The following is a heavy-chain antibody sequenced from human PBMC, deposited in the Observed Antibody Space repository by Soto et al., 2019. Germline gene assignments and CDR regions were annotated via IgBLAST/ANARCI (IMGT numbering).Heavy chain of an antibody. J-gene: IGHJ6*02. CDR3: ARVDATKMVVTTNFAMDV. Sequence: QVQLVQSGAEVKKPGSSVKVSCKASGGSLSNYGISWVRQAPGQGLEWMGAIIPVFGTPNYAQKFQERVTIAAEESTTTVYMAVRSLTSKDTAVYYCARVDATKMVVTTNFAMDVGGRGTTVTVSS. V-gene: IGHV1-69*12. D-gene: IGHD2-21*02. CDR1: GGSLSNYG. CDR2: IIPVFGTP.